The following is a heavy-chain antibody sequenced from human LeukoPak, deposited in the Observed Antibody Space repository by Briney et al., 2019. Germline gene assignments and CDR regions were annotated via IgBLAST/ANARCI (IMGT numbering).Heavy chain of an antibody. J-gene: IGHJ3*01. CDR3: ARDRTYYDGSAYYDVFDV. CDR2: ISGSGGST. D-gene: IGHD3-22*01. Sequence: GGSLRISCAASGFTFSSYAMSWVRQAPGKGLEWVSAISGSGGSTYYADSVKGRFTISRDNSKNTLYLQMNSLRAEDTAVYYCARDRTYYDGSAYYDVFDVWGQGTMVTVSS. CDR1: GFTFSSYA. V-gene: IGHV3-23*01.